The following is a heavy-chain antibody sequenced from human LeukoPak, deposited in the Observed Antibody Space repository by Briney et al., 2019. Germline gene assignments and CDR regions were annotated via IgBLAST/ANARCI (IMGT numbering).Heavy chain of an antibody. Sequence: GRSLGLSCAASGFTFSSYGMHWVRQAPGKGLEWVAVISYDGSNKYYADSVKGRFTISRDNSKNTLYLQMNSLRAEDTAVYYCAKGRELERRITYYMDVWGKGTTVTVSS. J-gene: IGHJ6*03. V-gene: IGHV3-30*18. D-gene: IGHD1-1*01. CDR3: AKGRELERRITYYMDV. CDR2: ISYDGSNK. CDR1: GFTFSSYG.